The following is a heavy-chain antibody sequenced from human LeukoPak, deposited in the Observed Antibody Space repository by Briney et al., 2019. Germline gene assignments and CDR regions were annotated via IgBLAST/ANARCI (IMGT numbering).Heavy chain of an antibody. Sequence: EASVKVSCTASGYSFSGHGITWVRQAPGQGLEWMGWISAYNGNTKYAQNLQGRVTMTTDISTSTAYMELRSLRSDDTAVYYCARPGADCGSAGCYTYPYYGLDVWGQGTTVTVSS. CDR2: ISAYNGNT. J-gene: IGHJ6*02. CDR3: ARPGADCGSAGCYTYPYYGLDV. CDR1: GYSFSGHG. V-gene: IGHV1-18*01. D-gene: IGHD2-2*02.